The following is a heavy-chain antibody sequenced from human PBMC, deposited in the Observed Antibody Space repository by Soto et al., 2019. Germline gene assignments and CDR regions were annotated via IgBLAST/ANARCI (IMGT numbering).Heavy chain of an antibody. Sequence: QVQLQESGPGLVKPSGTLSLTCAVSSGSISSSNWWSWVRQPPGKGLEWIGEIYHSVSTNYNPSLKSRVTISVDKSKNQFSLKLSSVSAADTAVYYCARAVPPGAAAGIWFDPWGQGTLVTVSS. CDR1: SGSISSSNW. J-gene: IGHJ5*02. CDR3: ARAVPPGAAAGIWFDP. V-gene: IGHV4-4*02. CDR2: IYHSVST. D-gene: IGHD6-13*01.